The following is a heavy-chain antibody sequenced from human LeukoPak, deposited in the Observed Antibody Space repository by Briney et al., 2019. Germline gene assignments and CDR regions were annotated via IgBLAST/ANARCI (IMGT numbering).Heavy chain of an antibody. CDR3: ARVKASSTSWTFDQ. J-gene: IGHJ4*02. D-gene: IGHD2-2*01. Sequence: SETLSLTCTVSGGSISSYYWSWIRQPPGKGLEWIGYIYYSGSTNYNPSLNSRLTMSIDTSKNQFSLTLKSVTATDTAVYYCARVKASSTSWTFDQWGQGALVTVSS. CDR1: GGSISSYY. CDR2: IYYSGST. V-gene: IGHV4-59*12.